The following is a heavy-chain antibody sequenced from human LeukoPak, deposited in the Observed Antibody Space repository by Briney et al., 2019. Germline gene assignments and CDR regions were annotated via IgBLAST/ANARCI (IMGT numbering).Heavy chain of an antibody. V-gene: IGHV3-23*01. CDR2: ISGSGGST. CDR1: GFTFSSYA. CDR3: AKEADQLLLRAYYYYYYGMDV. Sequence: GGSLRLSCPASGFTFSSYAMSWVRQAPGKGLEWVSAISGSGGSTYYADSVKGRFTISRDNSKNTLYLQMNSLRAEDTAVYYCAKEADQLLLRAYYYYYYGMDVWGQGTTVTVS. J-gene: IGHJ6*02. D-gene: IGHD2-2*01.